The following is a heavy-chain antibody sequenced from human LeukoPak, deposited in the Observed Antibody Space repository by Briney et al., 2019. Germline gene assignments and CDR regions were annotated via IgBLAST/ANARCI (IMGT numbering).Heavy chain of an antibody. J-gene: IGHJ4*02. D-gene: IGHD6-19*01. Sequence: SETLSLTCTVSGGSTSSYYWSWIRQPPGKGLEWIGYIYYSGSTYYNPSLKSRVTISADTSKNQFSLRVTSVTAADTAVYYCASNVAGSSFDYWGQGRLVTVSS. CDR2: IYYSGST. CDR1: GGSTSSYY. V-gene: IGHV4-59*01. CDR3: ASNVAGSSFDY.